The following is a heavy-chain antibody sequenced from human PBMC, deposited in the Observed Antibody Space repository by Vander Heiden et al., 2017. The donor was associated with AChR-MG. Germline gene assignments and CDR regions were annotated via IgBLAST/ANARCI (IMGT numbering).Heavy chain of an antibody. J-gene: IGHJ4*02. D-gene: IGHD3-10*01. CDR2: ISVGGGST. V-gene: IGHV3-23*01. CDR3: AIGGLLSVFDY. Sequence: EVQLLESGGGLVHPGGSLRLSCAASGFTFSSYALSWVRQAPGRGLEWVSGISVGGGSTYYADSLKGRFTISRDNSKNTLYLQMNSLRAEDTAVYYCAIGGLLSVFDYWGQGTLVTVSS. CDR1: GFTFSSYA.